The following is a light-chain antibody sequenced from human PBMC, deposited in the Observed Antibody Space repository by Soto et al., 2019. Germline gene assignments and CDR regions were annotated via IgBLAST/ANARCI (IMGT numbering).Light chain of an antibody. CDR3: QQYNNCPPYT. Sequence: EIVMTQSPGTLSVSPGERATLSCRASQSVSSSLAWYQQRPGQAPRLLIYGASTRATGVPARFSGSGSGTESTLPITSLQSEDFAVYYCQQYNNCPPYTFGQGTKLQIK. J-gene: IGKJ2*01. V-gene: IGKV3-15*01. CDR1: QSVSSS. CDR2: GAS.